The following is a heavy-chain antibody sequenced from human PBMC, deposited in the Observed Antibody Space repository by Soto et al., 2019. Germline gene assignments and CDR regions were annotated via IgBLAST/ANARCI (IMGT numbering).Heavy chain of an antibody. CDR3: AKGRSYYYYYGVDV. V-gene: IGHV3-23*01. CDR1: RFSFSSYS. Sequence: GGSLRLSCTTSRFSFSSYSMNWVRQAPGKGLEWVSSISGSDGSTYYADSVKGRFTISRDNSKDTLYLQMNSLRAEDTALYYCAKGRSYYYYYGVDVWGQGTTVTVSS. CDR2: ISGSDGST. J-gene: IGHJ6*02.